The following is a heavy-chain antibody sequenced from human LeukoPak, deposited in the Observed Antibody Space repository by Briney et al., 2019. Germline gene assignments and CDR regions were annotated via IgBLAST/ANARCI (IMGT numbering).Heavy chain of an antibody. CDR1: GGTFSGYA. Sequence: WASVKVSCKASGGTFSGYAISWVRQAPGQGLEWMGRIIPILGIANYAQKFQGRVTITADKSTSTAYMELSSLRSEDTAVYYCARVGYSGSYWGTEYYFDYWGQGTLVTVSS. CDR2: IIPILGIA. CDR3: ARVGYSGSYWGTEYYFDY. V-gene: IGHV1-69*04. J-gene: IGHJ4*02. D-gene: IGHD1-26*01.